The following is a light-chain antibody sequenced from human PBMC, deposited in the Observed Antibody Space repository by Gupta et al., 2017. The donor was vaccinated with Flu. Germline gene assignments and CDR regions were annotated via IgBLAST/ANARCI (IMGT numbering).Light chain of an antibody. J-gene: IGLJ3*02. V-gene: IGLV2-23*02. CDR1: SSDVGSNNL. Sequence: INISCTGTSSDVGSNNLVYWYRRDPGEAPQLIIFEVTKRHSVISDRFSGSKSGTTASLTISGLRAEDEADYYCHCSYIGTNNFLFGGGTKLAVL. CDR2: EVT. CDR3: HCSYIGTNNFL.